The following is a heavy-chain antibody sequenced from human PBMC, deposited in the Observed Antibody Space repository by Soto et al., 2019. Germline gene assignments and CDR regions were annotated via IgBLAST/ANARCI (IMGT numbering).Heavy chain of an antibody. CDR2: ISDSGGST. CDR1: GFTFSSYA. CDR3: AEHFDSGCPDY. V-gene: IGHV3-23*01. Sequence: EVQLLESGGGLVQPGGSLRLSCAASGFTFSSYALSWVRQAPGKGLEWVSIISDSGGSTFYADSVKGRCTISRDNSKNTLYLQMNNLRAEDTAGYYCAEHFDSGCPDYWGQGTLVTVSS. D-gene: IGHD6-19*01. J-gene: IGHJ4*02.